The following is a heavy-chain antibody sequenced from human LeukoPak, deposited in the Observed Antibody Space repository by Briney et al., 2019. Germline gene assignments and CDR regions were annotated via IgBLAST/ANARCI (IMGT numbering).Heavy chain of an antibody. CDR1: GFTFSRHC. CDR3: IRALSGSVDY. CDR2: IDPDESTI. Sequence: GGSLRLSCADSGFTFSRHCMHWVRQAPGKGLVWVSRIDPDESTIDYADSVKGRFTISRDNVKSTVYLQMNSLSAEDTAVYYCIRALSGSVDYWGQGTLVTVSS. D-gene: IGHD2-15*01. J-gene: IGHJ4*02. V-gene: IGHV3-74*01.